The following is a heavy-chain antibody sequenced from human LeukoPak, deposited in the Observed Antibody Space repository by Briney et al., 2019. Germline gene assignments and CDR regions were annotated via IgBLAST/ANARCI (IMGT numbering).Heavy chain of an antibody. V-gene: IGHV3-21*01. J-gene: IGHJ4*02. CDR3: ASGYSGYDWGPYYFDY. Sequence: GGSLRLSCAASGFTFSSYRMNWVRQAPGKGLEWVSSISSSSSYIYYADSVKGRFTISRDNAKNSLYLQMNSLRAEDTAVYYCASGYSGYDWGPYYFDYWGQGTLVTVSS. CDR2: ISSSSSYI. CDR1: GFTFSSYR. D-gene: IGHD5-12*01.